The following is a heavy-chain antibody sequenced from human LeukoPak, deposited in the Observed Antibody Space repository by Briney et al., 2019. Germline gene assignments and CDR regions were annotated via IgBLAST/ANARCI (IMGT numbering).Heavy chain of an antibody. D-gene: IGHD3-10*01. CDR3: ARPGPYYFGSGSEINFYYYGMDV. CDR2: INWSGGRT. V-gene: IGHV3-20*04. J-gene: IGHJ6*02. CDR1: GFTFEDYG. Sequence: GGSLRLSCAASGFTFEDYGMSWVRQAPWKGLEWVSGINWSGGRTGYADSVKGRFTISRDNAKNSLFLQMNNLRTEDTALYYCARPGPYYFGSGSEINFYYYGMDVWGQGTTVTVSS.